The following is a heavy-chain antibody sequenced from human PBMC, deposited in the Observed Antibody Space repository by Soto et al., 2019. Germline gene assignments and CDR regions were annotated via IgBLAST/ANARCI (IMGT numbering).Heavy chain of an antibody. CDR2: ISAYNGNT. CDR1: GYTFTSYA. J-gene: IGHJ3*02. Sequence: ASVKVSCNASGYTFTSYAISWVRQAPGQGLEWMGWISAYNGNTNYAQKLQGRVTMTTDTSTSTAYMELRSLRSDDTAVYYCARDTSSSPTTDAFDIWGQGTKVTVSS. D-gene: IGHD6-13*01. CDR3: ARDTSSSPTTDAFDI. V-gene: IGHV1-18*01.